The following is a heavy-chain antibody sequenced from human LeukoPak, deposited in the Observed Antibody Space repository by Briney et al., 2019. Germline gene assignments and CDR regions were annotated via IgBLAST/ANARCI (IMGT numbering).Heavy chain of an antibody. J-gene: IGHJ5*02. V-gene: IGHV3-74*01. CDR1: GFTFSSYW. Sequence: PGGSLRLSCAASGFTFSSYWMHWVRQAPGKGLVWVSRINSDGSSTSYADSVKGRFTISRDNAKNTLYLQMNSLRAEDTAVYYCARVQTAYSSSSFFWFDPWGQGTLVTVSS. CDR3: ARVQTAYSSSSFFWFDP. CDR2: INSDGSST. D-gene: IGHD6-6*01.